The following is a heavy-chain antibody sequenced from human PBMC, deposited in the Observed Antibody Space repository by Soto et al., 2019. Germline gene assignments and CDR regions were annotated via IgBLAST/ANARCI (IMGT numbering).Heavy chain of an antibody. CDR3: ARAYCSSTSCRVNYYYYYGMDV. CDR2: IIPIFGTA. Sequence: SVKVSCKASGYTFTDYCLHWVRQAPGQGLEWMGGIIPIFGTANYAQKFQGRVTITADESTSTAYMELSSLRSEDTAVYYCARAYCSSTSCRVNYYYYYGMDVWGQGTTVTVSS. V-gene: IGHV1-69*13. CDR1: GYTFTDYC. D-gene: IGHD2-2*01. J-gene: IGHJ6*02.